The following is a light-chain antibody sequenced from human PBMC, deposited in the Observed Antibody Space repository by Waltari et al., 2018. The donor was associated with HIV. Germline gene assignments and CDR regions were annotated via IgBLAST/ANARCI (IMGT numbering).Light chain of an antibody. V-gene: IGKV2-28*01. CDR2: LGS. J-gene: IGKJ2*01. CDR1: QSLLHSNGYNY. CDR3: MQALQTPYT. Sequence: DIVMTQSPLSLLVTPGELASLPCRSSQSLLHSNGYNYLDWYLQKPGQSPQLLVYLGSNRASGVPDRFSGSGSGTDFTLKISRVEAEDVGVYYCMQALQTPYTFGLGTKLQIK.